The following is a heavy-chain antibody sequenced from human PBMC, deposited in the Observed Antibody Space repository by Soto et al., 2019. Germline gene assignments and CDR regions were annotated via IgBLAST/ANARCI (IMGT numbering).Heavy chain of an antibody. D-gene: IGHD5-12*01. CDR1: GGSISNVY. V-gene: IGHV4-59*08. Sequence: PSETLSLTCTVSGGSISNVYWNWIRQPPGKGLEWIGNVYYSGSTNYNPSLKSRVTISLDTSKNQFSLKLSSVTAADTAVYYCTRPQGGYVRGAFDIWGQGTVVTVSS. CDR3: TRPQGGYVRGAFDI. CDR2: VYYSGST. J-gene: IGHJ3*02.